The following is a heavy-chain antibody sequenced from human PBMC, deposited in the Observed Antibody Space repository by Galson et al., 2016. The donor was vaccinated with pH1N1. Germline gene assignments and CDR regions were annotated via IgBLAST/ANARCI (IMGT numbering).Heavy chain of an antibody. J-gene: IGHJ4*02. D-gene: IGHD3-22*01. Sequence: SLRLSCAASGFTFSVFAMCWVRQAPGKGLEWVSGISASGPSTHFADSVKGRFTISRDNSKNALYLEMNSLTSEDTAFYYCVKYDSSGYYYGRLANWGQGTLVTVSS. V-gene: IGHV3-23*01. CDR3: VKYDSSGYYYGRLAN. CDR2: ISASGPST. CDR1: GFTFSVFA.